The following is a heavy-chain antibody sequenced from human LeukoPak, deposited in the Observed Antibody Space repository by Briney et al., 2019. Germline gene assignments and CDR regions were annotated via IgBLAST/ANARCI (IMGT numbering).Heavy chain of an antibody. D-gene: IGHD3-10*01. CDR3: ARNYYGSGSYYRGALDY. J-gene: IGHJ4*02. CDR2: ISAYNGNT. V-gene: IGHV1-18*01. Sequence: ASVKVSCKASGYTFTIYGISWVRQAPEQGLEWIGWISAYNGNTNYAQKLQGRVTMTTDTSTSTAYMELRSLRSDDTAVYYCARNYYGSGSYYRGALDYWGQGTLVTVSS. CDR1: GYTFTIYG.